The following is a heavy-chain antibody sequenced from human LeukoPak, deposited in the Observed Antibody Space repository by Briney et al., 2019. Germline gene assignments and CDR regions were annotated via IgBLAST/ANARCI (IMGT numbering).Heavy chain of an antibody. J-gene: IGHJ4*02. D-gene: IGHD1-14*01. CDR2: IKGKTDGGTT. CDR1: GFSISSYA. V-gene: IGHV3-15*01. Sequence: PGGSLRLSCATSGFSISSYAMSWVRQAPGKRLEWVGRIKGKTDGGTTYYAAPVKGRFTISRDDSKNTLYLQMNSLKTEDTAVYYCTTNPDPDWGQGTLVTVSS. CDR3: TTNPDPD.